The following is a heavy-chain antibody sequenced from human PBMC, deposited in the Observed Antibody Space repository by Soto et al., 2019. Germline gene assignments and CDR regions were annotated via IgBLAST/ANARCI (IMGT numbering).Heavy chain of an antibody. V-gene: IGHV4-34*01. J-gene: IGHJ6*02. Sequence: PSETLSLTCGVYGGSFIDYHWSWVRQPPGKGLERIGEVKDRGRTKYNPSLKSRVIISLDTPKSQLSLKLSAVTAADTAIYYCARDGGACDYRMDVWGQGTTVTV. CDR3: ARDGGACDYRMDV. CDR2: VKDRGRT. D-gene: IGHD6-25*01. CDR1: GGSFIDYH.